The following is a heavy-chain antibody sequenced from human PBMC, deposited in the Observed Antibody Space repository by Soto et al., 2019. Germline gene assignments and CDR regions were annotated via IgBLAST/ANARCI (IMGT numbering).Heavy chain of an antibody. J-gene: IGHJ5*02. V-gene: IGHV1-3*01. D-gene: IGHD3-10*01. CDR1: GYTFTSYA. Sequence: QVQLVQSGAEVKKPGASVKVSCKASGYTFTSYAMHWVRQAPGQRLEWMGWINAGNGNTKYSQKFQGRVTITRDTSASTAYMELSSLGSEDTAVYYCATRDQEPTMVRGVISRPGSWFDPWGQGTLVTVSS. CDR3: ATRDQEPTMVRGVISRPGSWFDP. CDR2: INAGNGNT.